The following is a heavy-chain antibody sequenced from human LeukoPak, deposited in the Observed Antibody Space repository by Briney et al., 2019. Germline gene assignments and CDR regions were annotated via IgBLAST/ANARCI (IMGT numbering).Heavy chain of an antibody. D-gene: IGHD3-10*01. CDR1: GFTFDDYA. J-gene: IGHJ4*02. Sequence: PGRSLRLSCAASGFTFDDYAMHWVRQAPGKGLEWVSGISWNSDSIGYADSVKGRFTISRDNAKNSLYLQMNRLRTEDTAFYHCAKSYTTMVRRSGFDYWGQGTLVTVSS. CDR2: ISWNSDSI. CDR3: AKSYTTMVRRSGFDY. V-gene: IGHV3-9*01.